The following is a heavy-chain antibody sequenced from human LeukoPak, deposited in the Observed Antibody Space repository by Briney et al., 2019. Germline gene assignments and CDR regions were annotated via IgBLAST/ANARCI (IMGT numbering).Heavy chain of an antibody. CDR2: IYYSGST. J-gene: IGHJ4*02. CDR3: ARLGGVATTPLDH. V-gene: IGHV4-59*08. CDR1: GGSISSYY. D-gene: IGHD5-12*01. Sequence: SETLSLTCTVSGGSISSYYWSWIRQPPGKGLEWIGYIYYSGSTSYNPSLKSRVTISVDTSKNQFSLKLSSVTAADTAVYYCARLGGVATTPLDHWGQGTLVTVSS.